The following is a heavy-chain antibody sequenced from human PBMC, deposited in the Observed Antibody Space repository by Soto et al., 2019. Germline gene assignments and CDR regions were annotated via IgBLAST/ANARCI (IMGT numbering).Heavy chain of an antibody. CDR3: ARDSITAAGTDY. D-gene: IGHD6-13*01. J-gene: IGHJ4*02. CDR2: IIPLFGTT. Sequence: SVKVSCKASGGTFSSYTIAWVRQAPGQGLEWMGEIIPLFGTTNYVEKFQGRLTITADASTSTAYMELSSLRSEDTAMYYCARDSITAAGTDYWGQGTLVTVSS. CDR1: GGTFSSYT. V-gene: IGHV1-69*13.